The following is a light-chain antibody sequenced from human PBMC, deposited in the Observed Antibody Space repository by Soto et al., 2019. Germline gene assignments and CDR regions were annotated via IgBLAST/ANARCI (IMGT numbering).Light chain of an antibody. CDR3: QQYNNWPLT. J-gene: IGKJ1*01. CDR1: QSVRSN. Sequence: EVVMTQSPSTLSGSPGERVTLSCGASQSVRSNLAWYQQKPGQSPRLLIYGASTRATGIPARFSGSGYGTEFNLTISSLQSEDFAVYSCQQYNNWPLTFGQGTKVDIK. V-gene: IGKV3-15*01. CDR2: GAS.